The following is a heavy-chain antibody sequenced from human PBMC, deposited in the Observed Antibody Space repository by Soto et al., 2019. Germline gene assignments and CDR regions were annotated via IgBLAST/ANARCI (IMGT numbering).Heavy chain of an antibody. CDR2: ISSSGSTI. CDR3: ARDCAPNYYDSSGYSP. J-gene: IGHJ5*02. CDR1: GFTFSSYE. V-gene: IGHV3-48*03. D-gene: IGHD3-22*01. Sequence: LRLSCAASGFTFSSYEMNWVRQAPGKGLEWVSYISSSGSTIYYADSVKGRFTISRDNAKNSLYLQMNSLRAEDTAVYYCARDCAPNYYDSSGYSPWGQGTLVTAPQ.